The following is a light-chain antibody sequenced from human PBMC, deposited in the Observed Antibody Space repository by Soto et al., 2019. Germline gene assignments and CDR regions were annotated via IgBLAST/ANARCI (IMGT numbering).Light chain of an antibody. CDR3: QSYDRSLSVV. CDR2: DNN. Sequence: QSVLTQPPSVSGAPWQRVTISCTGSSSNIGAGYDVHWYQQLPGTAPKLLIYDNNNRPSGVPGRFSGSKSGTSASLAITGLQGEDEADYYFQSYDRSLSVVFGGGTKLTVL. J-gene: IGLJ2*01. CDR1: SSNIGAGYD. V-gene: IGLV1-40*01.